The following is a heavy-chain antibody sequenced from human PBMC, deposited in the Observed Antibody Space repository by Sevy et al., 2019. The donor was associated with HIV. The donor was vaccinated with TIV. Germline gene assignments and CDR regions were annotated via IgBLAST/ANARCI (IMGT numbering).Heavy chain of an antibody. CDR1: GGSISRGDYY. V-gene: IGHV4-31*03. CDR3: ARARYYDSSAYYYFDY. J-gene: IGHJ4*02. Sequence: SETLSLTCTVSGGSISRGDYYWSWIRQHPGKGLEWIGYISNSGSTYYNPSLKSRVTISVDTSKNQFSLKLSSVTAADTAVYYCARARYYDSSAYYYFDYWGQGTLVTVSS. CDR2: ISNSGST. D-gene: IGHD3-22*01.